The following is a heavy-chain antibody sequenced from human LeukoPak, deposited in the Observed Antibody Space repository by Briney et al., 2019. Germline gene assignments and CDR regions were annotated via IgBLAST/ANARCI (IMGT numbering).Heavy chain of an antibody. CDR2: INHSGST. CDR3: ARNPRRVIAAAAP. V-gene: IGHV4-34*01. J-gene: IGHJ5*02. Sequence: ASETLSLTCAVYGGSFSGYYWSWIRQPPGKGLEWIGEINHSGSTNYNPSLKSRVTISVDTSKNQFSLKLSSVTAADTAGYYCARNPRRVIAAAAPWGQGTLVSVST. D-gene: IGHD6-13*01. CDR1: GGSFSGYY.